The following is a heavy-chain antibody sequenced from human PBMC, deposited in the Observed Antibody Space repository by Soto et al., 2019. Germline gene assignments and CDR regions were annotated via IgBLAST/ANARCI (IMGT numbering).Heavy chain of an antibody. V-gene: IGHV1-8*01. J-gene: IGHJ4*02. CDR3: SRTPLDY. Sequence: QVQLVQSGAEVKRPGASVRVSCEASGYPFTSSDINWVRQAPGQGLESMGWMNPTTGKTNYAQKFQGRVLITRNTSISTASLDLSSLRSEDTVIYYCSRTPLDYWGQGTLVTVSS. CDR1: GYPFTSSD. CDR2: MNPTTGKT.